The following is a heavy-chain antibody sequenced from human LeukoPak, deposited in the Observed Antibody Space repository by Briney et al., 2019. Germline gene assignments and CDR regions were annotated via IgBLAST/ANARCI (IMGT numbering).Heavy chain of an antibody. CDR2: MNPNSGNT. CDR1: GYTFTSYD. D-gene: IGHD3-9*01. CDR3: ARAGGYYDILTGYKRGYNWFDP. V-gene: IGHV1-8*03. J-gene: IGHJ5*02. Sequence: ASVKVSCKASGYTFTSYDINWVRQATGQGLEWMGWMNPNSGNTGYAQKFQGRVTITRNTSISTAYMELSSLRSGDTAVYYCARAGGYYDILTGYKRGYNWFDPWGQGTLVTVSS.